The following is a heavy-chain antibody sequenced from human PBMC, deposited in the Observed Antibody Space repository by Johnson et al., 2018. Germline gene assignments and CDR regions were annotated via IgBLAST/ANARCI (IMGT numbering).Heavy chain of an antibody. V-gene: IGHV3-23*04. J-gene: IGHJ3*02. Sequence: VQLVQSGGGLVQPGGSLRLSCAASGFTFSSYAMSWVRQAPGKGLEWVSAISGSGGSTYYADSVKGRFTIPRDNYKNTLYLQMNSPRAEDTAVYYCETLLQFYGDYIFDIWGQGTMVTVAS. CDR1: GFTFSSYA. D-gene: IGHD4-17*01. CDR3: ETLLQFYGDYIFDI. CDR2: ISGSGGST.